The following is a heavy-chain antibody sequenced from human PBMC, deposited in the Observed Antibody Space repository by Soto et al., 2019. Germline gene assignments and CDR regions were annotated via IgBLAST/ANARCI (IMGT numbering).Heavy chain of an antibody. J-gene: IGHJ3*02. CDR3: ARDHSAVGAFDI. D-gene: IGHD6-19*01. CDR2: INPSGGST. V-gene: IGHV1-46*03. Sequence: ASVKVSCKASGYTFTSYYMHWVRQAPGQGLEWMGIINPSGGSTSYAQKFQDRVTMTRDTSTSTVYMELSSLRSEDTAVYYCARDHSAVGAFDIWGQGTMVTVSS. CDR1: GYTFTSYY.